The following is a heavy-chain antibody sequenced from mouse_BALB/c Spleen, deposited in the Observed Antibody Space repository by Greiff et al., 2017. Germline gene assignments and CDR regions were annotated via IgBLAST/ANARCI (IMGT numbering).Heavy chain of an antibody. J-gene: IGHJ2*01. Sequence: EVMLVESGAELVKPGASVKLSCTASGFNIKDTYMHWVKQRPEQGLEWIGRIDPANGNTKYDPKFQGKATITADTSSNTAYLQLSSLTSEDTAVCYSARSWDGGDYWGQGTTLTVSS. D-gene: IGHD4-1*01. CDR3: ARSWDGGDY. CDR1: GFNIKDTY. CDR2: IDPANGNT. V-gene: IGHV14-3*02.